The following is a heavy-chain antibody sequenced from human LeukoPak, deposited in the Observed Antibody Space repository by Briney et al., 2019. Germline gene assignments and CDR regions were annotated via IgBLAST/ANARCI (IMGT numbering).Heavy chain of an antibody. CDR2: NYHNGIT. J-gene: IGHJ4*02. D-gene: IGHD3-9*01. CDR3: ARQIYEILTGYYGFDY. CDR1: RGSISSSNW. Sequence: SETLSLTCSVSRGSISSSNWWSWVRQPPGKGLEWIGENYHNGITNYNPSLKSRDHISVDTPKNHFSVKLSTVPAGDTDVYYCARQIYEILTGYYGFDYWGQGTLVTVSS. V-gene: IGHV4-4*02.